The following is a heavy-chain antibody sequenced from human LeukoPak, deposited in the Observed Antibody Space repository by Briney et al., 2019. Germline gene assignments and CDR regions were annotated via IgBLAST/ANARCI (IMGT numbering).Heavy chain of an antibody. Sequence: PGGSLRLSCAASGFTFDDYAMHWVRQAPGKGLEWVSGISWNSGSIGYADSVKGRFTISRDNAKNSLYLQMNSLRAEDTALYYCAKGPSSGWYRHFDYWGQGTLVTVSS. CDR3: AKGPSSGWYRHFDY. CDR1: GFTFDDYA. J-gene: IGHJ4*02. V-gene: IGHV3-9*01. D-gene: IGHD6-19*01. CDR2: ISWNSGSI.